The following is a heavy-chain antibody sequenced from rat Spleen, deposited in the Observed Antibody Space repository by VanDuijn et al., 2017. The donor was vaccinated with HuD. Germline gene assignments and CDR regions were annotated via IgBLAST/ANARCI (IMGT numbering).Heavy chain of an antibody. CDR1: GFTFSDYY. CDR3: ARERGYLRDFDY. V-gene: IGHV5-22*01. D-gene: IGHD2-2*01. J-gene: IGHJ3*01. CDR2: ISYEGSAT. Sequence: EVQLVESGGGLVQPGRSMKLSCVASGFTFSDYYMAWVRQAPKKGLEWVASISYEGSATYYGDSVKGRFTISRDNAKNTVDMQLSSLRSEDTAMYFCARERGYLRDFDYWGRGTLVTVSS.